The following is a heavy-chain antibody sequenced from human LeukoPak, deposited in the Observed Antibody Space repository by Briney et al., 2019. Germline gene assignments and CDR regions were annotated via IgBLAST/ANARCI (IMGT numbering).Heavy chain of an antibody. V-gene: IGHV1-69*05. CDR3: ARAIYFTYWYFDL. D-gene: IGHD3-3*01. Sequence: GASVKVSCKASGGTFSSYPVGWVRQAPGQGLEWMGGIIPTFSTTNYAQKFQGRVTITTDESTSTVYMEPSGLTSEDTAAYYCARAIYFTYWYFDLWGRGTLVTVSS. CDR2: IIPTFSTT. J-gene: IGHJ2*01. CDR1: GGTFSSYP.